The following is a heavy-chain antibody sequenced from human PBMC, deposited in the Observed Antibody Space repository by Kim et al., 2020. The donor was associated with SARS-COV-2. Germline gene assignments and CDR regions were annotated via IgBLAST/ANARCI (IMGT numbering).Heavy chain of an antibody. CDR3: AVSLIRDWYES. J-gene: IGHJ5*01. Sequence: GGSLRLSCAASGFSVSVTYMSWVRKAPGKGLEWVSIITSGGATIYADSLRGRFTISRDNAKNTLSLQMNNLRVDDTAIYYCAVSLIRDWYESWGQGTLVT. CDR2: ITSGGAT. CDR1: GFSVSVTY. V-gene: IGHV3-53*01.